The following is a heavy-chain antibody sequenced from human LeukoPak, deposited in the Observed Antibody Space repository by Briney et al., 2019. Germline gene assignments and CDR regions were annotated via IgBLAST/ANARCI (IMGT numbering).Heavy chain of an antibody. Sequence: GGSLRLSCAASGFTFSSYSMNWVRRAPGKGLEWVSYISSSSSTIHYADSVKGRFTISRDNAKNSLYLQMNSLRAEDTAVYYCARSSRGYSYGYWADYWGQGTLVTVSS. D-gene: IGHD5-18*01. V-gene: IGHV3-48*01. CDR2: ISSSSSTI. CDR1: GFTFSSYS. J-gene: IGHJ4*02. CDR3: ARSSRGYSYGYWADY.